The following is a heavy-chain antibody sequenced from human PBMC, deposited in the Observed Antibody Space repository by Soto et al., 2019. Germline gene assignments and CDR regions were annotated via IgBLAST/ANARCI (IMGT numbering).Heavy chain of an antibody. V-gene: IGHV3-74*01. CDR1: GFTFSSNW. D-gene: IGHD2-21*01. CDR3: AATVATRPN. Sequence: EVQLVESGGGLVQPGGSLRLSCAASGFTFSSNWMHWVRQAPGKGPVWVSRIKSDGSIKNYADAVKGRFTISRDNAKNTLYLQMDSLRTEDTAVYYCAATVATRPNWGQGTLVTVSS. CDR2: IKSDGSIK. J-gene: IGHJ4*02.